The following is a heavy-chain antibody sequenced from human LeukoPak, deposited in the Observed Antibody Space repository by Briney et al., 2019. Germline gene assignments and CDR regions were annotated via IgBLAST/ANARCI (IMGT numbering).Heavy chain of an antibody. CDR1: GFTFSSYG. V-gene: IGHV3-23*01. CDR2: ISGSGGST. CDR3: AKDHTDIVVVPDAHFDY. J-gene: IGHJ4*02. D-gene: IGHD2-2*01. Sequence: HPGGSLRLSCAASGFTFSSYGMSWVRQAPGKGLEWVSAISGSGGSTYYADSVKGRFTISKDNSKNTLYLQMNSLRAEDTAVYYCAKDHTDIVVVPDAHFDYWGQGTLVTVSS.